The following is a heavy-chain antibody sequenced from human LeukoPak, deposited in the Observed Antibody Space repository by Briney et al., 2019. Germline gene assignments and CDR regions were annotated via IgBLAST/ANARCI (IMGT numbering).Heavy chain of an antibody. V-gene: IGHV3-23*01. CDR2: ISGSGGST. Sequence: PGGSLRLSCAASGFTFSSYAMSWVRQAPGKGLEWVSGISGSGGSTYYADSVKGRFTISRDNSKNTLYLQMNSLRAEDTAVYYCAKGGFVSVAVAGNFDYWGQGTLVTVSS. CDR1: GFTFSSYA. J-gene: IGHJ4*02. CDR3: AKGGFVSVAVAGNFDY. D-gene: IGHD6-19*01.